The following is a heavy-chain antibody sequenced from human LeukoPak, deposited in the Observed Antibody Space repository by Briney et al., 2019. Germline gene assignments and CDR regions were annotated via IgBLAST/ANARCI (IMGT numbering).Heavy chain of an antibody. CDR1: GSTFSSYA. V-gene: IGHV3-23*01. J-gene: IGHJ3*02. CDR3: AKDGDGTYYLGIGAFDI. D-gene: IGHD3-10*01. CDR2: ITGGST. Sequence: PGGSLRLSCAASGSTFSSYAMSWVRQAPGTGLEWVSSITGGSTYYADSVKGRFTISRDNSKNTLYLQMNSLRAEDTAIYYCAKDGDGTYYLGIGAFDIWGQGTMVTVSS.